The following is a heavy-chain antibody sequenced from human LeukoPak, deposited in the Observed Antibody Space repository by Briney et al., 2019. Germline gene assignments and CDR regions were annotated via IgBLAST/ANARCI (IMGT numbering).Heavy chain of an antibody. CDR2: ISSSSSYI. V-gene: IGHV3-21*01. CDR3: ARAGANYFDY. D-gene: IGHD1-26*01. J-gene: IGHJ4*02. Sequence: GGSLRLSXAASGFTFSSYCMNWVRQAPGKGMEWVSSISSSSSYIYYADSVKGRFTISRDNAKNSLYLQMNSLRAEDTAVYYCARAGANYFDYWGQGTLVTVSS. CDR1: GFTFSSYC.